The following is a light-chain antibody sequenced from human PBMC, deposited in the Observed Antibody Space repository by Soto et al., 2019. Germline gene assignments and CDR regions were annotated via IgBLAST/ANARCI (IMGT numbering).Light chain of an antibody. J-gene: IGLJ1*01. CDR1: SSAVGSYRL. CDR3: GAWDDGLNVYV. V-gene: IGLV2-23*01. CDR2: EGS. Sequence: QSVLTQPASVSGSPGQSITISCTGSSSAVGSYRLVSWYQCHPGKVPKLIIYEGSKRPSGVSNRFSGSEPGNTASLTISGLQAEDEADYYCGAWDDGLNVYVFGSGTKVTVL.